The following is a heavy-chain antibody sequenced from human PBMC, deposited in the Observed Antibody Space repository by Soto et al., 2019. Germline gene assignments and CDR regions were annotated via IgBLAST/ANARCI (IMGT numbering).Heavy chain of an antibody. V-gene: IGHV4-39*01. CDR3: ARHPSDFWFDP. D-gene: IGHD2-21*02. Sequence: SETLSLTCTVSGGSISSSSYFWGRIRQPPGKGLEWIGSIYYSGSTYYNPSLKSRVTVSVDTSRTQFSLKLSSVTAADTAVYYCARHPSDFWFDPWGQGTLVTVSS. CDR2: IYYSGST. CDR1: GGSISSSSYF. J-gene: IGHJ5*02.